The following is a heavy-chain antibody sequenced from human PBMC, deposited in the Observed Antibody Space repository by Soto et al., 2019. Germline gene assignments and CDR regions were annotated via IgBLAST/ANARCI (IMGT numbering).Heavy chain of an antibody. Sequence: SETLSLTCSVSVGSVTKNYWTWIRQSPGKGLEWIGYVYYSGSTNYNPSLKSRVTMSLDTSKNQFSLTLSSVTAADTAVYYCARGLGASSSWYGDDYWGQGTLVTVSS. V-gene: IGHV4-59*02. J-gene: IGHJ4*02. CDR2: VYYSGST. D-gene: IGHD6-13*01. CDR1: VGSVTKNY. CDR3: ARGLGASSSWYGDDY.